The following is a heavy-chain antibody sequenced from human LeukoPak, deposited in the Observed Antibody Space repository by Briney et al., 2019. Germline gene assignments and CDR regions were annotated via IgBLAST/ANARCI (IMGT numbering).Heavy chain of an antibody. CDR2: IRYDGSNK. J-gene: IGHJ6*03. D-gene: IGHD5-24*01. V-gene: IGHV3-30*02. Sequence: GGSLRLSCAASGFTFSSYGMHWVRQAPGKGLEWVAFIRYDGSNKYYADSVKGRFTISRDNSKNTLYLQMNSLRAEDTAVYYCAEGDLYYYYMDVWGKGTTVTVSS. CDR3: AEGDLYYYYMDV. CDR1: GFTFSSYG.